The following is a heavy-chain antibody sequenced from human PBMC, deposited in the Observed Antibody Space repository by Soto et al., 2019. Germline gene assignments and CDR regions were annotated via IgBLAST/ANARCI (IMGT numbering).Heavy chain of an antibody. CDR1: GFTVSSNY. J-gene: IGHJ4*02. CDR2: IYSGGST. D-gene: IGHD5-12*01. Sequence: GGSLRLSCAASGFTVSSNYMSWVRQAPGKGQEWVSVIYSGGSTYYADSVKGRFTISRDNSKNTLYLQMNSLRAEDTAVYYCARGEMATIPSYFDYWGQGTLVTVSS. V-gene: IGHV3-53*01. CDR3: ARGEMATIPSYFDY.